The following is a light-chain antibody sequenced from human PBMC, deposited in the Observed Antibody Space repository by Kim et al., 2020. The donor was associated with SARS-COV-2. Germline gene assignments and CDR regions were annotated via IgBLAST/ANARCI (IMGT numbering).Light chain of an antibody. CDR1: QSVSSS. CDR3: QQYGSSLWT. Sequence: EIVLTQSPGTLSLSPGERATLSCRASQSVSSSLAWYQQKPGQAPRLLIYGASNRATGIPDRFSGSGSGTDFTLTISRLEPEDFAVYYCQQYGSSLWTFGQGTKVDIK. V-gene: IGKV3-20*01. CDR2: GAS. J-gene: IGKJ1*01.